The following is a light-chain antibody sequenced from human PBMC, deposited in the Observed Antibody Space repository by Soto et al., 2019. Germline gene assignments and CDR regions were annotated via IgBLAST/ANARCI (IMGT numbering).Light chain of an antibody. J-gene: IGKJ1*01. CDR1: QSVTSNY. CDR2: GAS. V-gene: IGKV3-20*01. Sequence: EIVLTQSPGTLSLSPGERATLSCGASQSVTSNYLAWYQQKPGQAPRLLIFGASIRVKGIPDRFIGSGSGTDFTLIISRLEPEDFAVYYCQHYVTSLTTFGQGTKVDIK. CDR3: QHYVTSLTT.